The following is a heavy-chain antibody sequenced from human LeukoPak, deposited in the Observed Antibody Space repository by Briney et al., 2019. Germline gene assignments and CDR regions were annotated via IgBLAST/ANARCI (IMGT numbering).Heavy chain of an antibody. CDR2: MNPDSGNT. V-gene: IGHV1-8*01. CDR1: GYTFTSHD. D-gene: IGHD3-16*02. CDR3: ARWSSGGDYVWGSYRSHPNYYYYGMDV. J-gene: IGHJ6*02. Sequence: GASVKVSCKASGYTFTSHDIIWVRQATGQGLEYMGWMNPDSGNTGYARKFQGRVSLTRSTSINTAYMELSSLTSDDTAVYYCARWSSGGDYVWGSYRSHPNYYYYGMDVWGQGTTVTVSS.